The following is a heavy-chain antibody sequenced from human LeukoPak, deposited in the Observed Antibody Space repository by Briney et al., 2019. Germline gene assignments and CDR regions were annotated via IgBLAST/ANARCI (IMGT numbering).Heavy chain of an antibody. J-gene: IGHJ3*02. CDR2: IYNSGST. CDR3: ARSAIDAFDI. CDR1: GGSVSGGSYY. Sequence: SETLSLTCTVSGGSVSGGSYYWSWIRQPPGKGLECIGYIYNSGSTNYNPSLKSRVSISVDTSKNQFSLKLSSVTAADTAVYYCARSAIDAFDIWGQGTMVTVSS. D-gene: IGHD6-25*01. V-gene: IGHV4-61*01.